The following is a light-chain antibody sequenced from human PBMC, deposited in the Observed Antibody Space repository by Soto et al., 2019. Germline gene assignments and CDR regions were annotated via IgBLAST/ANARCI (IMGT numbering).Light chain of an antibody. CDR2: GAS. J-gene: IGKJ1*01. CDR1: QSVSGDY. CDR3: HQYGSSPSA. V-gene: IGKV3-20*01. Sequence: EIVLTQSSGTLSLSPGEGATLSCMASQSVSGDYLAWYQSKPGQAPRLLLHGASNRATGIPDRFSGSGSGTDVTLTISRLEPEDFAVYYCHQYGSSPSAFGQGTKVDIK.